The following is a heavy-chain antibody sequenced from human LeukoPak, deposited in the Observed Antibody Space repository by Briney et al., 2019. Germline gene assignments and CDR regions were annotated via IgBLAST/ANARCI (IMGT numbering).Heavy chain of an antibody. J-gene: IGHJ4*02. CDR3: ARYDYGDSYFDY. CDR1: GFTDSSNY. V-gene: IGHV3-53*01. D-gene: IGHD4-17*01. CDR2: IYSDGST. Sequence: GGSLRLSCAASGFTDSSNYMSWVRQAPGKGLEWVSVIYSDGSTYYEDSVKGRFTISRDNSKNTLYLQMNSLRAEDTAVYYCARYDYGDSYFDYWGQGTLVTVSS.